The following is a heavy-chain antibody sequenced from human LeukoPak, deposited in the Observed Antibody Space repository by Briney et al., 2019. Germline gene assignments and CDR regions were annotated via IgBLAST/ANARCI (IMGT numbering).Heavy chain of an antibody. V-gene: IGHV3-21*01. CDR3: ARAEGYGAIDY. Sequence: PGRSLRLSCAASGFTFSSYSMNWVRQAPGKGLEWVSSISSSSSYIYYADSVKGRFTISRDNAKNSLYLQMNSLRAEDTALYYCARAEGYGAIDYWGQGTLVTVSS. J-gene: IGHJ4*02. CDR2: ISSSSSYI. D-gene: IGHD5-12*01. CDR1: GFTFSSYS.